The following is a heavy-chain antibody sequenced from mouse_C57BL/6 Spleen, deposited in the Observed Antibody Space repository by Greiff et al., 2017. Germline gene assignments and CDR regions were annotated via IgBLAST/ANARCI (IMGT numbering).Heavy chain of an antibody. J-gene: IGHJ1*03. V-gene: IGHV1-61*01. CDR3: ARGGPITPVNWYFDV. CDR1: GYTFTSYW. CDR2: IYPSDSET. D-gene: IGHD1-1*01. Sequence: QVQLQQSGAELVRPGSSVKLSCKASGYTFTSYWMDWVKQRPGQGLEWIGNIYPSDSETHYNQKFKDKATLTVDKSSSTAYMQLSSLTSEDSAVYYCARGGPITPVNWYFDVWGTGTTVTVSS.